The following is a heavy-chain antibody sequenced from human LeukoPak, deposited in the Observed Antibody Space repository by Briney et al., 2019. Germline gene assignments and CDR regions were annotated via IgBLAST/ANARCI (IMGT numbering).Heavy chain of an antibody. J-gene: IGHJ4*02. D-gene: IGHD3-9*01. V-gene: IGHV3-23*01. CDR3: AKWGDFDILTGYYVSDF. Sequence: PGASLRLSWVASGFTFSNYAMSWVRQAPGKRLEWVSAVTGRGGSTYYADSVKGRFTISRDNSRNTLFLQMNSLRAEDTAIYYCAKWGDFDILTGYYVSDFWGQGTLVTVSS. CDR1: GFTFSNYA. CDR2: VTGRGGST.